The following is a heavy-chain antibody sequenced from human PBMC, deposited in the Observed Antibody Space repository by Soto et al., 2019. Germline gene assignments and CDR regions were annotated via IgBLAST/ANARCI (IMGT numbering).Heavy chain of an antibody. Sequence: SETLSLTCTVSGGSLSSSSSYWGWVRQPPGKGLEWMATSYSGSTYQNPSLKSRVTISVDTSKNQFSLKLSSVAAPDTAIYYWVTTRGIAVGGSFDHWGEGTLVTVSS. V-gene: IGHV4-39*01. CDR3: VTTRGIAVGGSFDH. J-gene: IGHJ5*02. CDR1: GGSLSSSSSY. D-gene: IGHD6-13*01. CDR2: SYSGST.